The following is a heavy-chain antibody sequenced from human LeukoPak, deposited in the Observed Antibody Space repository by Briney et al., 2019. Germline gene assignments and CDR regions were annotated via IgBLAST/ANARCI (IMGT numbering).Heavy chain of an antibody. D-gene: IGHD1-1*01. Sequence: SETLSLTCTVSGGSISSYYWSWIRQPPGKGLEWIGYISYSGSTNFNPPLKSRVTISVDTSKNQFSPKLSSVTAADTAVYYCAREGTAGTNLNWFDPWGQGTLVTVSS. CDR2: ISYSGST. J-gene: IGHJ5*02. V-gene: IGHV4-59*01. CDR3: AREGTAGTNLNWFDP. CDR1: GGSISSYY.